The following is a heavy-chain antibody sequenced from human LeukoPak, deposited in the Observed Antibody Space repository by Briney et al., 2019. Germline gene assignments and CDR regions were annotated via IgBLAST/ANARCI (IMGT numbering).Heavy chain of an antibody. D-gene: IGHD5-18*01. CDR3: ARGYRAPQTFYSYHFFDY. CDR1: GGSFSGYY. V-gene: IGHV4-34*01. CDR2: INHFGST. J-gene: IGHJ4*02. Sequence: SETLSLTCAVYGGSFSGYYWNWIRQPPGKGLEWIGEINHFGSTNYNPSLKSRVTISGDTSKNQFSLKVNSVPAADTAVYYCARGYRAPQTFYSYHFFDYWGQGTLVTVSS.